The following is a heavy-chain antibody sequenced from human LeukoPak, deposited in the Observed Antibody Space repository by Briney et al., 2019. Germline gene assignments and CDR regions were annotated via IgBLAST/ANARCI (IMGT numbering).Heavy chain of an antibody. CDR3: ARDLGDGYSWEPFDY. D-gene: IGHD5-24*01. Sequence: SETLSLTCTVSGGSISSYSWSWIRQPAGKGLEWIGRVYTSGRTNYNPSLKSRVTMSVDTSKNQFSLKLTSVTAADTAVYYCARDLGDGYSWEPFDYWGQGTLVTVSS. CDR1: GGSISSYS. CDR2: VYTSGRT. V-gene: IGHV4-4*07. J-gene: IGHJ4*02.